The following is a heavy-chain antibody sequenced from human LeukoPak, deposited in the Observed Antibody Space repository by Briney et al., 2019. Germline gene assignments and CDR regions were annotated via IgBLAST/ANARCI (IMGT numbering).Heavy chain of an antibody. CDR3: ARNSYGDYVRFDP. J-gene: IGHJ5*02. Sequence: PSETLSLTCTVSGGSISSGGYYWSWIRQHPGKGLEWIGYIYYSGSPYYNPSLKSRVTISVDTSKNQFSLKLSSVTAADTAVYYCARNSYGDYVRFDPWDQGTLVTVSS. CDR1: GGSISSGGYY. CDR2: IYYSGSP. V-gene: IGHV4-31*03. D-gene: IGHD4-17*01.